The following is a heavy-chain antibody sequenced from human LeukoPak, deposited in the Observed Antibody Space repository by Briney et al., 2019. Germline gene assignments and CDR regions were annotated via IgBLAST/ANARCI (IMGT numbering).Heavy chain of an antibody. CDR1: GFTFSSYG. Sequence: GRSLRLSCAASGFTFSSYGMHWVRQAPGKGLEWEAVISYDGSNKYYADSVKGRFTISRDNSKNTLYLQMNSLRAEDTAVYYCAKADLWPPPLGGFDYWGQGTLVTVSS. CDR2: ISYDGSNK. V-gene: IGHV3-30*18. J-gene: IGHJ4*02. CDR3: AKADLWPPPLGGFDY. D-gene: IGHD2-15*01.